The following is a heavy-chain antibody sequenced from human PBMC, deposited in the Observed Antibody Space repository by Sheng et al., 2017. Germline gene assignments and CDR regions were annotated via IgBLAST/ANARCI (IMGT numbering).Heavy chain of an antibody. CDR2: ISSSSSYI. V-gene: IGHV3-21*01. D-gene: IGHD2-2*01. J-gene: IGHJ3*02. CDR1: GFTFSSYS. CDR3: ARYRGVVPAATSFDI. Sequence: EVQLVESGGGLVKPGGSLRLSCAASGFTFSSYSMNWVRQAPGKGLEWVSSISSSSSYIYYADSVKGRFTISRDNAKNSLYLQMNSLRAEDTAVYYCARYRGVVPAATSFDIWGQGTMVTVSS.